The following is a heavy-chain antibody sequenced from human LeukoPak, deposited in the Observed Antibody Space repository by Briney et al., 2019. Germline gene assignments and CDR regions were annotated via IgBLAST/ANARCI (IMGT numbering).Heavy chain of an antibody. CDR3: ARVHWNYYFDY. Sequence: SVKVSCKASGGTFSSYAISWVRQAPGQGLEWMGRIIPILGIANYAQKFQGRVTITADKSTSTAYMELSSLRSEDTTVYYCARVHWNYYFDYWGQGTLVTVSS. CDR1: GGTFSSYA. D-gene: IGHD1-7*01. CDR2: IIPILGIA. J-gene: IGHJ4*02. V-gene: IGHV1-69*04.